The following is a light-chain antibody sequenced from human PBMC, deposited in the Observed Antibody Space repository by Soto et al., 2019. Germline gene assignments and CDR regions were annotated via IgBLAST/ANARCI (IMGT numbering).Light chain of an antibody. CDR2: GAS. V-gene: IGKV3-20*01. Sequence: EIVLTQSPGTLSLSPGERATLSCTASQSVYNNYLAGYQQKPGQAPRFLICGASDRATGIPDKFSGSGSGTDFALPINKLEPGEFSVYFCQQYGSTPETFGQRTKVEIK. CDR3: QQYGSTPET. CDR1: QSVYNNY. J-gene: IGKJ1*01.